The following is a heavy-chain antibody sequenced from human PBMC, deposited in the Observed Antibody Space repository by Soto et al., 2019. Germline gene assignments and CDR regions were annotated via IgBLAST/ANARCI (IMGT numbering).Heavy chain of an antibody. J-gene: IGHJ4*02. D-gene: IGHD6-19*01. V-gene: IGHV3-23*01. CDR2: ISGSGGST. CDR3: AKVVGIAVAGTRGDY. Sequence: EVQLLESGGGLVQPGGSLRLSCAASGFTFSSYAMSWVRQAPGKGLEWVSAISGSGGSTYYADSVKDRFTISRDNSKNTLYLQMNSLRAEDTAVYYCAKVVGIAVAGTRGDYWGQGTLVTVSS. CDR1: GFTFSSYA.